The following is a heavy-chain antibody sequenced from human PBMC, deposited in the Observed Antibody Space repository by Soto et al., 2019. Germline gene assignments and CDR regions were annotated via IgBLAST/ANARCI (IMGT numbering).Heavy chain of an antibody. CDR2: ISYDGSNK. D-gene: IGHD6-19*01. CDR3: AKDRGWSSADLDY. CDR1: GFTFSSFG. Sequence: LRLSCAASGFTFSSFGMHWVRQAPGKGLEWVALISYDGSNKYYADSVKGRFTISRDKSKNTLYLQMNSLRAEDTAVYYCAKDRGWSSADLDYWGQGTLVTVSS. V-gene: IGHV3-30*18. J-gene: IGHJ4*02.